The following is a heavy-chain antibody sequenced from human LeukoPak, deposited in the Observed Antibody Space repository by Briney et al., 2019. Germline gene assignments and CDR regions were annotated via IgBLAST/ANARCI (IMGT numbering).Heavy chain of an antibody. J-gene: IGHJ4*02. CDR2: IRSKANSYAT. Sequence: QPGGSLKLSCAASGVTFSGSAMHWVRQASGKGLEWVGRIRSKANSYATAYAASVKGRFTISRDDSKNTTYLQMNSLTTEDTAVYDCDGQGAPGYWGQGTLVTVSS. CDR3: DGQGAPGY. CDR1: GVTFSGSA. V-gene: IGHV3-73*01. D-gene: IGHD1-26*01.